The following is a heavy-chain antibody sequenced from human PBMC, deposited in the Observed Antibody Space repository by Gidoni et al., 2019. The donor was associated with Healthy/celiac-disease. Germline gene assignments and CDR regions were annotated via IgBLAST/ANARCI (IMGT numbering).Heavy chain of an antibody. CDR3: ARDRGDRAYCGGDCYPDY. V-gene: IGHV3-11*05. CDR2: ISSSSSYT. D-gene: IGHD2-21*02. CDR1: GFTFSDYY. J-gene: IGHJ4*02. Sequence: QVQLVESGGGLVKPGGSLRLSCAASGFTFSDYYMSWIRQAPGKGLEWVSYISSSSSYTNYADSVKGRFTISRDNAKNSLYLQMNSLRAEDTAVYYCARDRGDRAYCGGDCYPDYWGQGTLVTVSS.